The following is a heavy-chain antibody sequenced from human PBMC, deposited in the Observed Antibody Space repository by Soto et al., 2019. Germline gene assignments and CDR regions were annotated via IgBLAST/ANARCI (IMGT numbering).Heavy chain of an antibody. CDR1: GFSLATRGMA. V-gene: IGHV2-5*02. J-gene: IGHJ4*01. D-gene: IGHD4-17*01. CDR3: THPRRTDNGEYTVDY. Sequence: QITLKESGPTLVKPTETLTLTCTFSGFSLATRGMAVGWIRQPPGEALEWLALIYWDDDKRYSPALTSRVTITKDTSKNQVVVRLPNMDPADTATYYCTHPRRTDNGEYTVDYWGQGTLVTVSS. CDR2: IYWDDDK.